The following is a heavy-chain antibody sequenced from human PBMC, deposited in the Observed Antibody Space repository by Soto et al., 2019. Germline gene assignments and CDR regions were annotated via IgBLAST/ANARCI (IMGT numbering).Heavy chain of an antibody. J-gene: IGHJ6*02. CDR2: IIPISGTA. Sequence: QVQLVQSGAEVKKPGSSVQVSCKASGGTFNSYAISWVRQAPGQGLEWMGGIIPISGTANYAQKFQGRVTITADESTSTAYMELSSLRSEDTAVYYCARSQGSSTSLEIYYYYYYGMDVWGQGTTVTVSS. D-gene: IGHD2-2*01. CDR1: GGTFNSYA. V-gene: IGHV1-69*01. CDR3: ARSQGSSTSLEIYYYYYYGMDV.